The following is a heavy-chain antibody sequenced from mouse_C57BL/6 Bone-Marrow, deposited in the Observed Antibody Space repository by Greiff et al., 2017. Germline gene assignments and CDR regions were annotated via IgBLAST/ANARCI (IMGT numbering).Heavy chain of an antibody. CDR2: IHPSDSDT. CDR1: GYTFTSYW. CDR3: SISQSTVVATDYAMDD. Sequence: VKLQQPGAELVKPGASVKVSCKASGYTFTSYWMHWVKQRPGQGLEWIGRIHPSDSDTNYNQKFKGKATLTVDKSSSTAYMQLSSLTSEDSAVYYCSISQSTVVATDYAMDDWGQGTSVTVSS. J-gene: IGHJ4*01. D-gene: IGHD1-1*01. V-gene: IGHV1-74*01.